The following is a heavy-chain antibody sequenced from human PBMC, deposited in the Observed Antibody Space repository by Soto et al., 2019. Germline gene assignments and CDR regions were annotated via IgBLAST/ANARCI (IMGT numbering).Heavy chain of an antibody. V-gene: IGHV3-30*18. CDR2: ISYDGSNT. CDR1: GFTFSNSF. Sequence: QVQLVESGGGVVQPGRSLRLSCAASGFTFSNSFMHWVRQAPGRGLEWVAAISYDGSNTYYANSVKGRFTISRDNSRDTLYLQVIRLRTDDTAMYYCAKDTPLKEFDCWVQGTLVTVSS. CDR3: AKDTPLKEFDC. J-gene: IGHJ4*02.